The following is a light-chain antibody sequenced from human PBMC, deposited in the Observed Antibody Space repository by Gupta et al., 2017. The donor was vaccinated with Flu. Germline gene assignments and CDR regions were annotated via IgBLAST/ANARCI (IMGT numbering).Light chain of an antibody. J-gene: IGKJ2*01. CDR3: QQIYSHLPGT. V-gene: IGKV1-39*01. CDR2: AAS. Sequence: SSLSASVGDRGTITCRASQRINTYLTWYQQKPGKAPNLLISAASTWPSGVPSRFSGSGSGTDFTLTISGLQPEDFATYYCQQIYSHLPGTFGQGTKMEIK. CDR1: QRINTY.